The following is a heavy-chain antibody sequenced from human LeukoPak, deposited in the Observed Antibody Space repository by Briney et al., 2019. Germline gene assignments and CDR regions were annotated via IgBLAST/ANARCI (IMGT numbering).Heavy chain of an antibody. Sequence: HGGSLRLSCAASGFTFSSYSMNWVRQAPGKGLEWVSSISSSSSYICYADSVKGRFTISRDNAKNSLYLQMNSLRAEDTAVYYCARGLDFWSGYYYYYMDVWGKGTTVTVSS. CDR1: GFTFSSYS. CDR3: ARGLDFWSGYYYYYMDV. D-gene: IGHD3-3*01. CDR2: ISSSSSYI. V-gene: IGHV3-21*01. J-gene: IGHJ6*03.